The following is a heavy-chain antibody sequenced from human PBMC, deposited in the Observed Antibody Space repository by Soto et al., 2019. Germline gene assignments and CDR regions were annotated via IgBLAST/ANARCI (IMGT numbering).Heavy chain of an antibody. CDR2: INHSGST. V-gene: IGHV4-34*01. D-gene: IGHD3-3*01. J-gene: IGHJ6*02. CDR1: GGSFSGYY. Sequence: PSETLSLTCAVYGGSFSGYYWSWIRQPPGKGPEWIGEINHSGSTNYNPSLKSRVTISVDTSKNQFSLKLSSVTAADTAVYYCARKLRITIFGVVKSLGIMDVWGQGTTVTVSS. CDR3: ARKLRITIFGVVKSLGIMDV.